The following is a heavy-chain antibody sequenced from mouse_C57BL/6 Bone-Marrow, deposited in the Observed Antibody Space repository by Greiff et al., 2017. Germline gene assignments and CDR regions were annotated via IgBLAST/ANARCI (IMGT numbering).Heavy chain of an antibody. CDR3: ARSRAWFAY. Sequence: EVHLVESGGGLVKPGGSLKLSCAASGFTFRDYGMPWVRQAPEKGLEWVAYISSGSSTIYYADTVKGRFTISRDNAKNTLFLQMTSLRSEDTAMYYCARSRAWFAYWGQGTLVTVSA. CDR1: GFTFRDYG. V-gene: IGHV5-17*01. CDR2: ISSGSSTI. J-gene: IGHJ3*01. D-gene: IGHD3-1*01.